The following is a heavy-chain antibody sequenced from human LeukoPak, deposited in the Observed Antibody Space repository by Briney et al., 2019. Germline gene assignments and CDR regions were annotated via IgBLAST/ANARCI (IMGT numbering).Heavy chain of an antibody. CDR1: GGSISSSSYY. Sequence: PSETLSLTCTVSGGSISSSSYYWGWIRQPPGTGLEWIGSIYYSGSTYYNPSLKSRVTMSVDTSKNQFSLKLSSVTAADTAAYYCASKITIFGVTSDYWGQGTLVTVSS. J-gene: IGHJ4*02. V-gene: IGHV4-39*01. D-gene: IGHD3-3*01. CDR2: IYYSGST. CDR3: ASKITIFGVTSDY.